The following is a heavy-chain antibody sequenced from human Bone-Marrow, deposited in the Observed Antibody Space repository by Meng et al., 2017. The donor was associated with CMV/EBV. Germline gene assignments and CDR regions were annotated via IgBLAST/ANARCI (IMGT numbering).Heavy chain of an antibody. CDR3: AKVGFRPYYDFWSGYYGLRN. D-gene: IGHD3-3*01. V-gene: IGHV3-23*01. Sequence: GGSLRLSCAASGFTFSSYAMSWVRQAPGKGLEWVSAISGSGGSTYYADSVKGRFTISRDNSKNTLYLQMNSLRAEDTAVYYCAKVGFRPYYDFWSGYYGLRNWGQGTLVTVSS. J-gene: IGHJ4*02. CDR2: ISGSGGST. CDR1: GFTFSSYA.